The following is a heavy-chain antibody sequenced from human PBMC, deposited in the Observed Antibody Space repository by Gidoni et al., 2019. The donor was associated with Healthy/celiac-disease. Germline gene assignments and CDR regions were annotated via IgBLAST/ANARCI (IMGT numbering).Heavy chain of an antibody. Sequence: QVQLQQWGAGLWKPAETLSLTCAVYGGSFSGYYWSWIRQPPGKGLEWIGEINHSGSINYNPSLKSRVTISVDTSKNQFSLKLSSVTAADTAVYYCARGHCSSTSCYLPYSYYYYGMDVWGQGTTVTVSS. J-gene: IGHJ6*02. D-gene: IGHD2-2*01. CDR3: ARGHCSSTSCYLPYSYYYYGMDV. CDR1: GGSFSGYY. CDR2: INHSGSI. V-gene: IGHV4-34*01.